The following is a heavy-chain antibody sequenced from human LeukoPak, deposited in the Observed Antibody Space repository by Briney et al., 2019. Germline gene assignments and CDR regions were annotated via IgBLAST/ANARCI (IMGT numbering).Heavy chain of an antibody. CDR2: ISAYNGNT. CDR1: GYTFTSYG. CDR3: AGDRGPDSSGWYYYYGMDV. J-gene: IGHJ6*02. V-gene: IGHV1-18*01. D-gene: IGHD6-19*01. Sequence: ASVKVSCKAFGYTFTSYGISWVRQAPGQGLEWMGWISAYNGNTNYAQKLQGRVTMTTDTSTSTDYMELRSLRSDDTAVYYCAGDRGPDSSGWYYYYGMDVWGQGTTVTVSS.